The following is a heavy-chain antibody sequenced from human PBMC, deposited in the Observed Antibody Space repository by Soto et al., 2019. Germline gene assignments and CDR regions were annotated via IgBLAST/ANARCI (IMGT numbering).Heavy chain of an antibody. D-gene: IGHD3-16*01. CDR3: LGDWGGGYGLRWFGP. CDR2: IYHSGST. V-gene: IGHV4-31*09. Sequence: QVQLQESGPGLVKPSQTLSLSCTVSGDSISRGGYYWNWIRQHPRKGLEGIGYIYHSGSTNYNPSLKDQGTITIAKVKDQFALELTNVTAGGKAVFFCLGDWGGGYGLRWFGPWGQGILVTVSS. CDR1: GDSISRGGYY. J-gene: IGHJ5*02.